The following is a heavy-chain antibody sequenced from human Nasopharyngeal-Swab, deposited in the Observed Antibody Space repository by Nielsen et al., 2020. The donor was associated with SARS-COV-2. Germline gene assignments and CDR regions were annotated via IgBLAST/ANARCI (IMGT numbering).Heavy chain of an antibody. CDR3: AKDWGVRELDY. V-gene: IGHV3-23*01. CDR2: ISGSGGST. Sequence: GGSLRLSCAASGFTFSRYAMSWVRKAPGKGLEWVSAISGSGGSTYYADSVKGRFTISRDNSKNTLYLQMNSLRAEDTAVYYCAKDWGVRELDYWGQGTLVTVSS. CDR1: GFTFSRYA. J-gene: IGHJ4*02. D-gene: IGHD3-10*01.